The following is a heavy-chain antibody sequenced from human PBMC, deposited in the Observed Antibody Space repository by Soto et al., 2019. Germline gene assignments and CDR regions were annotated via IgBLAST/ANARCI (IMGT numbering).Heavy chain of an antibody. D-gene: IGHD3-10*01. V-gene: IGHV1-58*02. CDR1: GFTFTSSA. CDR2: IVVGSGNT. J-gene: IGHJ4*02. CDR3: AAEYYYGSGITFFDY. Sequence: ASVKVSCKASGFTFTSSAMQWVRQARGQRLEWIGWIVVGSGNTNYAQKFQERVTITRDMSTSTACMELSSLRSEDTAVYYCAAEYYYGSGITFFDYRRQGPLVTVSS.